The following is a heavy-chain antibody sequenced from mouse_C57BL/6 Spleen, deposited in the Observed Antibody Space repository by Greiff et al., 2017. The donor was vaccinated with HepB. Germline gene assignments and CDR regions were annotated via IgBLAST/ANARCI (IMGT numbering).Heavy chain of an antibody. CDR1: GYTFTSYW. CDR2: IYPSDSET. V-gene: IGHV1-61*01. D-gene: IGHD1-1*01. Sequence: QVQLQQPGAELVRPGSSVKLSCKASGYTFTSYWMDWVKQRPGQGLEWIGNIYPSDSETHYNQKFKDKATLTVDKSSSTAYMQLSSLTSEDSAVSYCARHSTVVADDYWGQGTTLTVSS. J-gene: IGHJ2*01. CDR3: ARHSTVVADDY.